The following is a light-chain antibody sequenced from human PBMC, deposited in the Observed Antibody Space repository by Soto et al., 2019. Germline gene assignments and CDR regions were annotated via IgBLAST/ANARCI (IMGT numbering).Light chain of an antibody. CDR2: DVY. Sequence: QSALTQPASVSGSPGQSIIISCTGTSSDVGGYNYVSWYQHHPGKAPKLMIYDVYNRPLGVSNRFSGSKSGNTASLTISGLQAEDEADYYCTSYTSSRTLVFGTGTKLTVL. V-gene: IGLV2-14*03. CDR3: TSYTSSRTLV. J-gene: IGLJ1*01. CDR1: SSDVGGYNY.